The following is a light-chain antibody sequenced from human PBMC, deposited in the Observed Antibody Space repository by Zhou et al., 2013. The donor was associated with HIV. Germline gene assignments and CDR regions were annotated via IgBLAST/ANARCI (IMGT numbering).Light chain of an antibody. CDR3: QQYGSSPYT. CDR1: QSVSSSF. V-gene: IGKV3-20*01. J-gene: IGKJ2*01. CDR2: AAS. Sequence: EIVMTQSPATLSVSPGERATLSCRASQSVSSSFLAWYQQKPGQAPRLLIYAASSRATGIPDRFSGSGSGTDFTLTISRLEPEDFAVYYCQQYGSSPYTFGQGTKVEIK.